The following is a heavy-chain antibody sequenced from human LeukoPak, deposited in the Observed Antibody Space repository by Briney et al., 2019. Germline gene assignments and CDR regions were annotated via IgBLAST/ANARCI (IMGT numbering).Heavy chain of an antibody. Sequence: ASVKVSCKASGYTFTGYYMHWVRQAPGQGLEWMGWINPNSGGTNYAQKFQGRVTMTRDTSISTAYMELSRLRSDDTAVYYCARAGYYGSGSYDVGGDYWGQGTLVTVSS. CDR2: INPNSGGT. CDR3: ARAGYYGSGSYDVGGDY. J-gene: IGHJ4*02. CDR1: GYTFTGYY. V-gene: IGHV1-2*02. D-gene: IGHD3-10*01.